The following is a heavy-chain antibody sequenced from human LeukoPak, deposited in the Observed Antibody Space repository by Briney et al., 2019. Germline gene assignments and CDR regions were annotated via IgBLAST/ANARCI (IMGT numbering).Heavy chain of an antibody. CDR1: GGTFSSYA. J-gene: IGHJ3*02. V-gene: IGHV1-69*05. Sequence: SVKVSCRASGGTFSSYAISWVRQAPGQGREGMGGIIPIFGTANYAQKFQGRVTITTDESTSTAYMELSSLRSEDTAVYYCALIGESGAFDIWGQGTVVTVSS. CDR2: IIPIFGTA. D-gene: IGHD3-10*01. CDR3: ALIGESGAFDI.